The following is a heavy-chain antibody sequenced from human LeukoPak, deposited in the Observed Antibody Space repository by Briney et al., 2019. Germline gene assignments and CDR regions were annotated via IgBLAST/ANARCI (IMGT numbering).Heavy chain of an antibody. V-gene: IGHV3-72*01. D-gene: IGHD5-12*01. Sequence: GGSLRLSCEASGFTFSTYSMNWVRQAPGKGLEWVGRTRNKANDYTTEYAASVKGRFTISRDDSKNSLYLQMNNLKTEDTAVYYCARQSKSGSDYKIHHFDYWGQGTLVTVSS. CDR3: ARQSKSGSDYKIHHFDY. J-gene: IGHJ4*02. CDR1: GFTFSTYS. CDR2: TRNKANDYTT.